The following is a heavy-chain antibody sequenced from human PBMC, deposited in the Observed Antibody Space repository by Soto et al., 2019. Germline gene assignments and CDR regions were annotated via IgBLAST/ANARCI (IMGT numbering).Heavy chain of an antibody. D-gene: IGHD6-19*01. J-gene: IGHJ4*02. CDR1: NVSFSGYY. CDR2: INHSGST. Sequence: QVQLQQWGAGLLKPSETLSLTCAVYNVSFSGYYWSWIRQPPGKGLEWIGEINHSGSTNYNPSLKNRVTISVDTSKNQFSLKLNSVTAADTAVYYCGRGASMGIAVAVIDSWGQGTLVTVSS. V-gene: IGHV4-34*01. CDR3: GRGASMGIAVAVIDS.